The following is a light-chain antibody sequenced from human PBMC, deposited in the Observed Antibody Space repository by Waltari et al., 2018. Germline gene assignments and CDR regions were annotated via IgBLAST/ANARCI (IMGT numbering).Light chain of an antibody. CDR2: DVS. CDR3: SSYTRSSTWV. V-gene: IGLV2-14*03. CDR1: SSDVGGYNY. Sequence: QSALTPPASVSGSPGQSITISCTGTSSDVGGYNYVSWYQQHPGKAPKLMIYDVSNRPSGVSNRFSGSKSGNTASLTISGLQAEDEADYYCSSYTRSSTWVFGGGTKLTVL. J-gene: IGLJ3*02.